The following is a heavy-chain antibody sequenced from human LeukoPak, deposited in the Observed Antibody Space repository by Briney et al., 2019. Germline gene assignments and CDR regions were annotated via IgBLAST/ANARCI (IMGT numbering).Heavy chain of an antibody. CDR2: IWYDGSNK. D-gene: IGHD4-17*01. V-gene: IGHV3-33*01. CDR1: GFTFSSYG. Sequence: GGSLRLSCAASGFTFSSYGMHWVRQAPGKGLEWVAVIWYDGSNKYYADFVKGRFTISRDNSKNTLYLQMNSLRAEDTAVYYCARVLGDYGYFDYWGQGTLVTVSS. CDR3: ARVLGDYGYFDY. J-gene: IGHJ4*02.